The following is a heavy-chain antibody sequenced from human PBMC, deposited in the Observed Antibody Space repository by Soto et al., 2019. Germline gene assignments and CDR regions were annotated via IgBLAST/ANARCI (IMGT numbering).Heavy chain of an antibody. CDR3: ARTDSYYYDSSGYYRNYYYYGMDV. CDR1: GYTFTSYA. V-gene: IGHV1-3*01. CDR2: INAGNGNT. D-gene: IGHD3-22*01. J-gene: IGHJ6*02. Sequence: ASVKVSCKASGYTFTSYAMHWVRQAPGQRLEWMGWINAGNGNTKYSQKFQGRVTITRDTSASTAYMELSSLRSEDTAVYYCARTDSYYYDSSGYYRNYYYYGMDVWGQGTTVTVS.